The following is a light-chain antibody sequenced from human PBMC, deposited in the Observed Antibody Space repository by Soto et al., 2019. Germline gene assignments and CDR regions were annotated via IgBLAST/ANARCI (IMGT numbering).Light chain of an antibody. CDR1: TSDVGGYNY. V-gene: IGLV2-14*01. CDR3: DSYTTMSPRV. Sequence: QSALTQPASVSGSPGQSITISCTGTTSDVGGYNYVSWYQQHPGKAPKLLIYEVDNRPSGVSNRFSGSKSGNTASLTISGLQTEDEAHYYCDSYTTMSPRVFGGGTKLTVL. CDR2: EVD. J-gene: IGLJ3*02.